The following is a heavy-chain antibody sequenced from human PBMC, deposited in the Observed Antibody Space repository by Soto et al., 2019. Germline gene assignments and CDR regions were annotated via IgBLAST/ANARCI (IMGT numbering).Heavy chain of an antibody. CDR3: AKDQVSSGWYKWSWFDP. CDR1: GFPFSTYG. CDR2: ISNDGSSE. Sequence: PGGSLRLSCAASGFPFSTYGMNWVRQAPGKGLEWIALISNDGSSEHYADSVKGRFTISRDNSKNTLYLQMNSLRTEDTAVYYCAKDQVSSGWYKWSWFDPWGQGTLVTVSS. V-gene: IGHV3-30*18. J-gene: IGHJ5*02. D-gene: IGHD6-19*01.